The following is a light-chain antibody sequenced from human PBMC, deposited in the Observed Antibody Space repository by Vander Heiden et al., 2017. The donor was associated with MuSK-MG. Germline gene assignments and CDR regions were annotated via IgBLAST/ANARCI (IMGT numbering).Light chain of an antibody. J-gene: IGLJ2*01. CDR1: SSDIGSYDF. CDR3: SSYTSSTTLV. Sequence: QSALTQPASVSGSPGQSLTISCTGTSSDIGSYDFVSWYQQRPGKAPKLIICDVSNRPSGVSDRFSGSKSGNEASLTISGLQDEDEADYFCSSYTSSTTLVFGGGTKLTVL. CDR2: DVS. V-gene: IGLV2-14*01.